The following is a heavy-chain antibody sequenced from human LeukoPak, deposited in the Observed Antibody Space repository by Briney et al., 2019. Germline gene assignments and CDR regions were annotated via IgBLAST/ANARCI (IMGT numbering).Heavy chain of an antibody. Sequence: GGSLRLSCAASGSTFSSYAMHWVRQAPGKGLEYVSAISSNGGSTYYANSVKGRFTISRDNSKSTLYLQMGSLRAEDMAVYYCARGSRYFDWLSGFDYWGQGTLVTVSS. CDR2: ISSNGGST. J-gene: IGHJ4*02. CDR1: GSTFSSYA. V-gene: IGHV3-64*01. D-gene: IGHD3-9*01. CDR3: ARGSRYFDWLSGFDY.